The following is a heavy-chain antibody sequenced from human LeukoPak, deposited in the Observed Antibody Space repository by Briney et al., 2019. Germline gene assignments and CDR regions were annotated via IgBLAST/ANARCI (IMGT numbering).Heavy chain of an antibody. CDR3: ARDRVHLYFDY. CDR2: ISRSGSTK. CDR1: GFTFSDYN. V-gene: IGHV3-11*04. J-gene: IGHJ4*02. Sequence: GGSLRLSCAASGFTFSDYNMRWIPQAPGKELEWVSSISRSGSTKYYADSVKGRFTISRDNAKKSLYLQMNSLRAEDTAVYYCARDRVHLYFDYWGQGTLVTVSS.